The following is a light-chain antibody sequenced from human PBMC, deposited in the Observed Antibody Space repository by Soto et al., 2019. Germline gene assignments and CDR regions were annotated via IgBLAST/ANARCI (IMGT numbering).Light chain of an antibody. CDR3: SSYTSSNTLYV. Sequence: QSVLTQPASVSGSPGQSITISCTGTSSDVGGYNYVSWYQQHPGKAPKLMIYDVNNRPSGVSDRFSGSKSGNTASLTISGLQAEDEADYFCSSYTSSNTLYVLGAGTKLT. CDR2: DVN. J-gene: IGLJ1*01. CDR1: SSDVGGYNY. V-gene: IGLV2-14*01.